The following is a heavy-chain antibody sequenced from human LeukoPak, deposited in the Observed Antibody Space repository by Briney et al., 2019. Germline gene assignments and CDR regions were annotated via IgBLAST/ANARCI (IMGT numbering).Heavy chain of an antibody. CDR1: AYTFTSYG. V-gene: IGHV1-18*01. D-gene: IGHD2-15*01. CDR3: AREGDCSGGSCYWETDC. CDR2: ISAYNGNT. Sequence: ASVKVSCKASAYTFTSYGISLVRQAPGQGLEWMGWISAYNGNTNYEQKLQGRVTMTTDTSTSTAHMELRSLRSDDTAVYYCAREGDCSGGSCYWETDCWGQGTLVTVSS. J-gene: IGHJ4*02.